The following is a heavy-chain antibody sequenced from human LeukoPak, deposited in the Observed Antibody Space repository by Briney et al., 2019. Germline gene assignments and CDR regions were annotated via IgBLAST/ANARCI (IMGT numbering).Heavy chain of an antibody. V-gene: IGHV3-48*02. J-gene: IGHJ4*02. CDR1: GFIFSPYA. Sequence: GGSLRLSCAASGFIFSPYAMNWVRQAPGRGLEGVSYISSTYDTYYSDSVRGRFTISRDNAKNSVYLQMNSLRDEDTAVYYCARDHNWGFDFWGQGTLVAVSS. CDR3: ARDHNWGFDF. D-gene: IGHD7-27*01. CDR2: ISSTYDT.